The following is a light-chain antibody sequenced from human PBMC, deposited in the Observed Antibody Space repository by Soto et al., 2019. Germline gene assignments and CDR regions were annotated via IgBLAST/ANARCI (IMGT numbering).Light chain of an antibody. Sequence: HSVLNHPRSGNRVPGEGGTISYKGKRSDVGGYNYVSWYQQHPGKAPKLMIYDVSKRPSGVPDRFSGSKSGNTASLTISGLQAEDEADYYCCSYAGTNYVFGTGTKVTVL. CDR1: RSDVGGYNY. CDR3: CSYAGTNYV. J-gene: IGLJ1*01. V-gene: IGLV2-11*01. CDR2: DVS.